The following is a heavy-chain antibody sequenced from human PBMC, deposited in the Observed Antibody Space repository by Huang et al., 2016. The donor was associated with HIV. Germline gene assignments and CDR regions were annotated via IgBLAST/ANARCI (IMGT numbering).Heavy chain of an antibody. CDR1: GFTFRGYD. CDR3: ARRFDYADH. Sequence: QVQLVESGGGVVQPGRSLRLSCAASGFTFRGYDMQWVRQAPGKGLEWVAVISIDGHNHYYSDSVKGRFIISRDNSKDSLFLQMNSLRVEDTGLYFCARRFDYADHWGRGTLITVSS. J-gene: IGHJ4*02. CDR2: ISIDGHNH. V-gene: IGHV3-30-3*01.